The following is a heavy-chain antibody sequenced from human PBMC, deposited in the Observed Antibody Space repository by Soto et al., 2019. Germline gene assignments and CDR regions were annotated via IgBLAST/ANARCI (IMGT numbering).Heavy chain of an antibody. Sequence: PSETLSLTCTVSGDSISSGSYYWVWVRQPPGEGLEWIGSIYSTGTTTYYSQSLKSRVTISLDTSKNQFSLKLTSVTATDTAIYFCARLIPRTGNCFDPWGQGILVTVSS. V-gene: IGHV4-39*01. J-gene: IGHJ5*02. D-gene: IGHD3-10*01. CDR3: ARLIPRTGNCFDP. CDR1: GDSISSGSYY. CDR2: IYSTGTTT.